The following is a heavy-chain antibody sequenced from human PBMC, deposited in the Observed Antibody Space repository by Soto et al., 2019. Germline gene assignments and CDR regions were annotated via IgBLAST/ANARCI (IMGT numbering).Heavy chain of an antibody. D-gene: IGHD1-26*01. J-gene: IGHJ3*02. Sequence: ASVKVSCKASGYTFTSYAMHWVRQAPGQRLEWMGWINAGNGNTKYSQKFQGRVTITRDTSASTAYMELSSLRSEDTAVYYCARGDSASYYPKIWGQGTMVTVSS. CDR1: GYTFTSYA. CDR3: ARGDSASYYPKI. V-gene: IGHV1-3*01. CDR2: INAGNGNT.